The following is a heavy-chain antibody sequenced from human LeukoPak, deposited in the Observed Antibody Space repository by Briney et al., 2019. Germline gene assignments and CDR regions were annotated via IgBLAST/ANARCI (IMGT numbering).Heavy chain of an antibody. V-gene: IGHV1-69*05. CDR1: GGTFSSYA. CDR2: IIPIFCTA. J-gene: IGHJ6*03. CDR3: ARAGIPTPYYYYYYYMDV. Sequence: SVKVSCKASGGTFSSYAISWVRQAPGLGLEWMGGIIPIFCTANYAQKFQRRVTITTDEPTSTAYMALSSLRSEDTAVYYCARAGIPTPYYYYYYYMDVWGKGTTVTVSS. D-gene: IGHD1-14*01.